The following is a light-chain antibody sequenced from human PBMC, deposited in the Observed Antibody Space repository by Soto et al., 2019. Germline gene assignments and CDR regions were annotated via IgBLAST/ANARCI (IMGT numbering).Light chain of an antibody. CDR2: EVN. Sequence: QSVLTQPASVSGSPGQSMTISCTGTSSDVGAYNFVSWYQQYPGKAPKVMIYEVNNRPSGVSNRFSGSKSGNTASLTISGLQAEDEADYYCSSFTRSSTYVFGSGTKV. CDR3: SSFTRSSTYV. CDR1: SSDVGAYNF. J-gene: IGLJ1*01. V-gene: IGLV2-14*01.